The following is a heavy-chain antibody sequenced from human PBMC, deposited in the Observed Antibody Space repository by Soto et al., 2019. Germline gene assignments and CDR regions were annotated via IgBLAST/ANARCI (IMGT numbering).Heavy chain of an antibody. J-gene: IGHJ5*02. CDR1: GFTFINYA. Sequence: QEQLVESGGGVVQPGRSLRVSCRVSGFTFINYAMHWVRQAPGKGLEWVALISGDGSNEYYGDSVKGRFTISRDNSRNTLYLQMNSLRADDTAVYYCARHLSHLKTGWLDPWGQGTLVTVSS. CDR2: ISGDGSNE. CDR3: ARHLSHLKTGWLDP. V-gene: IGHV3-30-3*01. D-gene: IGHD7-27*01.